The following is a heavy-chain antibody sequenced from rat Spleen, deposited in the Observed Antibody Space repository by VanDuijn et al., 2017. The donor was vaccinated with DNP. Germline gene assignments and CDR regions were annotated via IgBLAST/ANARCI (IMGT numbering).Heavy chain of an antibody. V-gene: IGHV6-6*01. CDR3: ASGADV. J-gene: IGHJ4*01. CDR1: GFTFSTAW. Sequence: EVQVLESGGGLVQPGNSLKLSCATSGFTFSTAWMYWYRQFPEKRLEWVARIKAKSNNYAIEYTESVKGRFTISRDDSKSTVYLQMNNLKGEDTAIYYCASGADVWGQGTSVTVSS. CDR2: IKAKSNNYAI.